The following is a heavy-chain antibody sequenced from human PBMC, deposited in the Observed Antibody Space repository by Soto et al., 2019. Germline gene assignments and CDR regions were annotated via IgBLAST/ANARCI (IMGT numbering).Heavy chain of an antibody. J-gene: IGHJ4*02. D-gene: IGHD3-9*01. Sequence: QLQLEESGPGLVKSSETLSLTCTVSADAARSRSWYWGWIRQAPGQGLEWVGNIDYSGDTYYNPSLKGRVIISLDTSRNQFSLKVTSVTAADTAVYYCARTAVLRPFDWFKMWGQGIHVTVSS. V-gene: IGHV4-39*01. CDR2: IDYSGDT. CDR3: ARTAVLRPFDWFKM. CDR1: ADAARSRSWY.